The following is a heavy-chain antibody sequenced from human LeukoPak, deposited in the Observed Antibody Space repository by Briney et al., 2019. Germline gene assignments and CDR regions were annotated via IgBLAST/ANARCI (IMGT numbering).Heavy chain of an antibody. CDR3: ARDLLYCSSTSCYPYNWFDP. CDR1: GYTFTSYG. J-gene: IGHJ5*02. D-gene: IGHD2-2*01. Sequence: GASVKVSCKASGYTFTSYGISWVRQAPGQGLEWMGWISAYNGNTNHAQKLQGRVTMTTGTSTSTAYMELRSLRSDDTAVYYCARDLLYCSSTSCYPYNWFDPWGQGTLVTVSS. CDR2: ISAYNGNT. V-gene: IGHV1-18*01.